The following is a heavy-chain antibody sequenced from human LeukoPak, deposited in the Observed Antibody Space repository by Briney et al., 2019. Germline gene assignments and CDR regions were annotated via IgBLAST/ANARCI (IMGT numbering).Heavy chain of an antibody. D-gene: IGHD6-19*01. CDR1: GFAFNTYA. Sequence: GGSLRLSCAASGFAFNTYAMHWVRQAPGKGLEWVAVISYDGSNKYYADSVKGRFTISRDNSKNTLYLQMNSLRAEDTAVYYCATSPESSGWYYFDYWGQGTLVTVSS. CDR2: ISYDGSNK. J-gene: IGHJ4*02. V-gene: IGHV3-30*19. CDR3: ATSPESSGWYYFDY.